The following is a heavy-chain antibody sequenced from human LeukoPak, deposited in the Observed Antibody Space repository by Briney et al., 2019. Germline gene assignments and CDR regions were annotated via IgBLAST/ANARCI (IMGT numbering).Heavy chain of an antibody. V-gene: IGHV4-59*08. CDR2: FYYSGST. D-gene: IGHD5-24*01. CDR3: ARSGGRDGYNFGY. J-gene: IGHJ4*02. CDR1: GGSITSHY. Sequence: SETLSLTCTVSGGSITSHYWSWTRQPPGKGLEWIGYFYYSGSTNYNPSLESRVTISVDTSRTHFYLNLSSVTAADAAVYYCARSGGRDGYNFGYWGPGPLVPVSS.